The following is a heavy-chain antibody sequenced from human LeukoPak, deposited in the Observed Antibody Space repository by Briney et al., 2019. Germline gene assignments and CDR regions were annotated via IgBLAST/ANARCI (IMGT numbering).Heavy chain of an antibody. CDR2: ISSSSSYI. Sequence: GGSLRLSCAASGFTFSSYSMNWVRQAPGKGLEWVSSISSSSSYIYYADSVKGRFSISRDTSTSTLDLQMNSLRPEDTAVYYCTKDDRFFGSYSDSWGQGTLVTVSS. V-gene: IGHV3-21*06. D-gene: IGHD3-3*01. CDR1: GFTFSSYS. J-gene: IGHJ4*02. CDR3: TKDDRFFGSYSDS.